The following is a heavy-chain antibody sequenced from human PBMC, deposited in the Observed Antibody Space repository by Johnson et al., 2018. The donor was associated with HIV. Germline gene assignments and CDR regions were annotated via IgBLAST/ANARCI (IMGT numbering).Heavy chain of an antibody. CDR2: ISFDGSNK. D-gene: IGHD6-19*01. CDR1: GFTFSRYA. CDR3: ARDHSSGTDAFEI. V-gene: IGHV3-30-3*01. J-gene: IGHJ3*02. Sequence: VQLVESGGGVVQPGRSLRLSCAASGFTFSRYAMHWVRQAPGKGLEWVAVISFDGSNKYYADSVKGRFTISRDNSKNTLYLQMNSLRAGDTAVFYCARDHSSGTDAFEIWGQGIMVNVSS.